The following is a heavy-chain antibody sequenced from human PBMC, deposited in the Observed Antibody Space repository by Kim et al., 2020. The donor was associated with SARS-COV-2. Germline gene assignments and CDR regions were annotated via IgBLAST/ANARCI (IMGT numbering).Heavy chain of an antibody. Sequence: SETLSLTCAVYGGSFSGYYWSWIRQPPGKGLEWIGEINHSGSTNYNPSLKSRVTISVDTSKNQFSLKLSSVTAADTAVYYCATQADLYEAFDIWGEGTMV. CDR1: GGSFSGYY. V-gene: IGHV4-34*01. CDR2: INHSGST. J-gene: IGHJ3*02. CDR3: ATQADLYEAFDI.